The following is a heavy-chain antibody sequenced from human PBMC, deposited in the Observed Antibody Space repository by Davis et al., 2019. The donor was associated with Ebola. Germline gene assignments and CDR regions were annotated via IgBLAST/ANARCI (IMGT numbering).Heavy chain of an antibody. CDR1: GFTFSSYA. CDR3: AREDWLLSYYFDN. D-gene: IGHD3-22*01. CDR2: ISYDGSNK. Sequence: GSLRLSCAASGFTFSSYAMHWVRQAPGKGLEWVAVISYDGSNKYYADSVKGRFAISRDSSKNTLSLQMNSLRDEDTAMYYCAREDWLLSYYFDNWGQGTLVTVSS. V-gene: IGHV3-30*09. J-gene: IGHJ4*02.